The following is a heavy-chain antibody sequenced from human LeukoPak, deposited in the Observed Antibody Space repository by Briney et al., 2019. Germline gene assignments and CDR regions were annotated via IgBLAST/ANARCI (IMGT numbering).Heavy chain of an antibody. Sequence: ASVKLSCKASGYTFPGYYMHWVRQAPGQGLEWMGWINPNSGGTNYAQKFQGRVTMTRDTSISTAYMELSRLRSDDTAVYYCARDPIFGVVISRNGFDYWGQGTLVTVSS. CDR2: INPNSGGT. J-gene: IGHJ4*02. D-gene: IGHD3-3*01. CDR1: GYTFPGYY. CDR3: ARDPIFGVVISRNGFDY. V-gene: IGHV1-2*02.